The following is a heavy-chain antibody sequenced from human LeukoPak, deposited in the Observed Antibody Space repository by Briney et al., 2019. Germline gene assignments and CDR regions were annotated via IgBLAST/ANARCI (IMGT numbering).Heavy chain of an antibody. J-gene: IGHJ4*02. CDR3: ASEMDYSQFDY. CDR2: IKQDGSEK. V-gene: IGHV3-7*04. D-gene: IGHD2-15*01. Sequence: GGSLRLSCASSVFTFGSYWISCVRHAPGKGPEWVANIKQDGSEKYYVDSVKGRFTISRDNAKNPLYLQMNSLRAEDTAVYYCASEMDYSQFDYWGQGTLVTVSS. CDR1: VFTFGSYW.